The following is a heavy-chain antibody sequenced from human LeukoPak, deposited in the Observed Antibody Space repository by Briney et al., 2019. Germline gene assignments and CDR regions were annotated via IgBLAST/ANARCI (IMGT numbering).Heavy chain of an antibody. D-gene: IGHD4-11*01. CDR2: IWSDGTNR. CDR3: AQDAQRGFDYSNSLEY. J-gene: IGHJ4*02. CDR1: GFTFNHYA. V-gene: IGHV3-33*06. Sequence: PGRSLTLSCAATGFTFNHYAMHWVRQAPGKGLEWVAVIWSDGTNRYYADSVKGRFTISRDDAGKTVYLQMSSLRPEDTGVYYCAQDAQRGFDYSNSLEYWGQGTPVTVST.